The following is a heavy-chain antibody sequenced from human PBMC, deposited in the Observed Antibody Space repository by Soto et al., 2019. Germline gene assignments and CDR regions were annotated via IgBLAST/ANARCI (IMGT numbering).Heavy chain of an antibody. CDR3: AKGGYYSLFDI. D-gene: IGHD3-16*01. J-gene: IGHJ3*02. V-gene: IGHV3-23*01. CDR2: ISGSGGRT. CDR1: GFTFSNSA. Sequence: EVQLLEAGGGLAQPGGSLRLSCTASGFTFSNSAMTWVRQAPGKGLEWVSGISGSGGRTYYADSVKGRFTISRDNSNNTLSLQMHILRVEDTAVYFCAKGGYYSLFDIWGQGTMVTVSA.